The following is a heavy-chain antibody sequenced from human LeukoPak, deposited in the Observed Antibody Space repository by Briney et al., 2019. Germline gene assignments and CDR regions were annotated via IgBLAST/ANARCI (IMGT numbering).Heavy chain of an antibody. D-gene: IGHD2-2*01. V-gene: IGHV3-48*03. J-gene: IGHJ4*02. CDR1: GFTFSNYE. Sequence: PGGSLRLSCAASGFTFSNYEMNWVRQAPGMGLEWISYISSTGYTIYYADSVKGRFTISRDNAKNSLYLQMNSLRAEDTAVYYCARAKVPAARLAVDFSVVDYWGQGTLVTVSS. CDR2: ISSTGYTI. CDR3: ARAKVPAARLAVDFSVVDY.